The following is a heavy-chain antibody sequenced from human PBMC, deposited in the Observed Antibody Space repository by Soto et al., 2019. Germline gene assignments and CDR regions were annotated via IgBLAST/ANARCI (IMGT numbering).Heavy chain of an antibody. J-gene: IGHJ4*02. V-gene: IGHV4-34*01. D-gene: IGHD6-13*01. Sequence: QVQLQQWGAGLLKPSETLSLTCAVYGGSFSGYYWSWIRQPPGKGLEWIGEINQSGSTNYNPSLNSRVTISVETSKNQFTLKLSSVTAADTALYYCARTYSSSWSPFDYWGQGTLVTVSS. CDR2: INQSGST. CDR3: ARTYSSSWSPFDY. CDR1: GGSFSGYY.